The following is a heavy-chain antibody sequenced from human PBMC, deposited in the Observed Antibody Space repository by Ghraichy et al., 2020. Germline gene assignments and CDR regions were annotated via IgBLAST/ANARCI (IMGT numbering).Heavy chain of an antibody. CDR3: AREPPIPPLYYFDY. V-gene: IGHV3-21*01. CDR1: GFTFSSYS. CDR2: ISSSSSYI. J-gene: IGHJ4*02. Sequence: GGSLRLSCAASGFTFSSYSMNWVRQAPGKGLEWVSSISSSSSYIYYADSVKGRFTISRDNAKNLLYLQMNSLRAEDTAVYYCAREPPIPPLYYFDYWGQGTLVTVSS.